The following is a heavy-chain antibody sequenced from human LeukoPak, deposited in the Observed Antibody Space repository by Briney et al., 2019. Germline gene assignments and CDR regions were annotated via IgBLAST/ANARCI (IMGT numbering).Heavy chain of an antibody. CDR2: ISSTSSYI. CDR3: ARGPITTPGIFSNWFDP. D-gene: IGHD3-3*01. J-gene: IGHJ5*02. Sequence: GGSLRLSCAASGFIFNSHSMNWVRQAPGKGLEWVSSISSTSSYIYYADSVKSRFTISRDNAKNSLYLQMNSLRAEDTAVYYCARGPITTPGIFSNWFDPWGQGTLVTVSS. CDR1: GFIFNSHS. V-gene: IGHV3-21*01.